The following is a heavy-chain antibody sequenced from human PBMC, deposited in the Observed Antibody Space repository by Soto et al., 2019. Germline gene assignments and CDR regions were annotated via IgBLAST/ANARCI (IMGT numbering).Heavy chain of an antibody. CDR1: GFTFSSYA. CDR2: ISGSGGST. V-gene: IGHV3-23*01. J-gene: IGHJ4*02. CDR3: AKDRRLMDYGDYVVLGVFDY. Sequence: GGSLRLSCVASGFTFSSYAMSWVRQAPGKGLEWVSAISGSGGSTYYADSVKGRFTISRDNSKNTLYLQMNSLRAEDTAVYYCAKDRRLMDYGDYVVLGVFDYWGQGTLVTVSS. D-gene: IGHD4-17*01.